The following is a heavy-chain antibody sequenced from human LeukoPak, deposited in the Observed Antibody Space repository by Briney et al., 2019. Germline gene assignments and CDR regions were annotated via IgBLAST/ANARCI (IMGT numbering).Heavy chain of an antibody. V-gene: IGHV4-59*08. D-gene: IGHD5-18*01. Sequence: SETLSLTCTVSGGSINTHYWTWIRQSPGKGLEWIGCISNSGDTYYNPSLESRVTISRNTPNNQFSLKLSSVTAADTAVYYCARRLPGYSYDYWGQGTLVTVSS. CDR1: GGSINTHY. J-gene: IGHJ4*02. CDR3: ARRLPGYSYDY. CDR2: ISNSGDT.